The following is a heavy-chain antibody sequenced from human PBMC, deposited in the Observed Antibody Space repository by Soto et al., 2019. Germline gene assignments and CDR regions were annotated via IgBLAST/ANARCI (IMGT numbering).Heavy chain of an antibody. CDR1: GFTFSSYA. D-gene: IGHD2-2*01. V-gene: IGHV3-23*01. CDR2: ISGSGGTT. CDR3: AKDAQGTRPDWFDP. Sequence: EVQLLESGGGLAQPGGSLRLSCAASGFTFSSYAMTWIRQAPGKGLEWVSSISGSGGTTYDADSVKGRFAISRDNSXNTLYLQMNSLRAEDTAVYYCAKDAQGTRPDWFDPWGQGTLVTVSS. J-gene: IGHJ5*02.